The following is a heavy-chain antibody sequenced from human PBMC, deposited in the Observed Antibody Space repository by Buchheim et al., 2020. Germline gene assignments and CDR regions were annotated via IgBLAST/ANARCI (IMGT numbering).Heavy chain of an antibody. CDR1: GFSFSNYG. V-gene: IGHV3-30*03. Sequence: QVQLLESGGGVVQPGRSLRLSCAASGFSFSNYGLHWVRQARGGGLEWVAIISKDGSYTSYADSVEGRFTISRDNSKNTLYLQIHSLRAEDTAVYYCARDTYYYGSGSIFPGYDYWGQGTL. CDR3: ARDTYYYGSGSIFPGYDY. J-gene: IGHJ4*02. CDR2: ISKDGSYT. D-gene: IGHD3-10*01.